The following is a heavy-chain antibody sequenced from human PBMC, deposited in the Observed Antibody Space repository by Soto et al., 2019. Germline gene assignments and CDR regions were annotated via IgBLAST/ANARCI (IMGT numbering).Heavy chain of an antibody. CDR2: IIPIFGTA. D-gene: IGHD4-17*01. CDR3: ARVGWETTVTYEGDYDYYYGMDV. J-gene: IGHJ6*02. Sequence: QVQLVQSGAEVKKPGSSVKVSCKASGGTFSSYAISWVRQAPGQGLEWMGGIIPIFGTANYAQKFQGRVTITADESTSTADMELSSLRSEDTAVYYCARVGWETTVTYEGDYDYYYGMDVWGQGNTVTVSS. V-gene: IGHV1-69*01. CDR1: GGTFSSYA.